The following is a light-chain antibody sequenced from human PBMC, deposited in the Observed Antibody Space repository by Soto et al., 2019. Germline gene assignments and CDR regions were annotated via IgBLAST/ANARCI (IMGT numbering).Light chain of an antibody. CDR3: QQSYSTPYT. V-gene: IGKV1-39*01. Sequence: DIQMTQSPSSLSASVGDRVTITCRASQSISSYLNWYQQKPGKAPKLLIYAASSLQSGGTSRFSGSGSWTDFTLTISSLQPEDFATYYCQQSYSTPYTFGQGTKLEIK. J-gene: IGKJ2*01. CDR2: AAS. CDR1: QSISSY.